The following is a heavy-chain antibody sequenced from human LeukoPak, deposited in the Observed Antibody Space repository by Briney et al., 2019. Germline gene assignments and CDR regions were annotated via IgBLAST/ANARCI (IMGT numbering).Heavy chain of an antibody. CDR2: IYYSGST. V-gene: IGHV4-34*01. Sequence: SETLSLTCAVYGGSLRGYYCSRIRQPPGNGLKWIGSIYYSGSTYYNPSLKSRVTISVDTSKNQFSLELSSVTAADTAVYYCARRGRYSGYDDFDYWGQGTLVTVSS. CDR3: ARRGRYSGYDDFDY. CDR1: GGSLRGYY. D-gene: IGHD5-12*01. J-gene: IGHJ4*02.